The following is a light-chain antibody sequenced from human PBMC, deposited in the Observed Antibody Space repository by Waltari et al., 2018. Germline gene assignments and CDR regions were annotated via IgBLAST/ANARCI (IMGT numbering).Light chain of an antibody. J-gene: IGKJ2*01. Sequence: EIVLTQSPGTLSLSPGERVTLSCRASQIISSSNLAWYQQKSGQAPRLLIYGASSMATGIPDRFSGSGSGTDFTLTISRLEPEDFAVYYCQHQGTFGQGTKLEIE. CDR3: QHQGT. V-gene: IGKV3-20*01. CDR2: GAS. CDR1: QIISSSN.